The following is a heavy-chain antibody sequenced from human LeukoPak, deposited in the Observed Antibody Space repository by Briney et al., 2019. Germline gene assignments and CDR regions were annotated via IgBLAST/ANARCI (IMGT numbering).Heavy chain of an antibody. CDR2: ISGSGGST. Sequence: GGSLRLSCAASGFTFSSYAMSWVRQAPGKGLEWASAISGSGGSTCYADSVKGRFTISRDNSKNTLYLQMNSLRAEDTAVYYCAKPFSVTMVRGVITGAFDIWGQGTMVTVSS. D-gene: IGHD3-10*01. CDR1: GFTFSSYA. CDR3: AKPFSVTMVRGVITGAFDI. V-gene: IGHV3-23*01. J-gene: IGHJ3*02.